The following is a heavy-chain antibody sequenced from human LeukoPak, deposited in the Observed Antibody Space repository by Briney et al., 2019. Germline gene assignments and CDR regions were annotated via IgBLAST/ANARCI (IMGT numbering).Heavy chain of an antibody. J-gene: IGHJ6*03. V-gene: IGHV3-7*01. CDR1: GFTFSSYW. CDR2: IKQDGSEK. CDR3: AREGGSGYYYVGGFDYYYYMDV. D-gene: IGHD3-22*01. Sequence: GGSLRLSCAASGFTFSSYWMSWVRQAPGKGLEWVANIKQDGSEKYYVDSVKGRFTISRDNAKNSLYLQMNSLRAEDTAVYYCAREGGSGYYYVGGFDYYYYMDVWGKGTTVTVSS.